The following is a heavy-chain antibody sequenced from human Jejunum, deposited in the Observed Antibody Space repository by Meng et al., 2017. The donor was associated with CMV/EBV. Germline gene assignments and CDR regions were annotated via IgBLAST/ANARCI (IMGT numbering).Heavy chain of an antibody. CDR3: ARYGDRIRLWGPS. D-gene: IGHD7-27*01. Sequence: QVQLVQPGAEVKKPRASVYVSCKTSAYTFSDYYIHWMRQAPGQGLEWMGRVNPHTGGTNYAHNFQGRVTLTRDTSISTAYLELSRLTSDDTAVYLCARYGDRIRLWGPSWGQGTLVTVSS. CDR1: AYTFSDYY. CDR2: VNPHTGGT. J-gene: IGHJ5*02. V-gene: IGHV1-2*06.